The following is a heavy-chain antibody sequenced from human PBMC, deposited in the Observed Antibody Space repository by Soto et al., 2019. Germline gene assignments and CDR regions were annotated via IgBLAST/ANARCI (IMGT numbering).Heavy chain of an antibody. D-gene: IGHD3-22*01. CDR1: GGSISSYY. V-gene: IGHV4-59*01. J-gene: IGHJ5*02. Sequence: PSETLSLTCTVSGGSISSYYWSWVRQPPGKGLEWIGYIYYTGSTNYNPSLRGRVTISVDASKDQFSLKLSSVTAADTAVYYCARDALVGYDSSGYYGGGWFDPWGQGXLVTVYS. CDR2: IYYTGST. CDR3: ARDALVGYDSSGYYGGGWFDP.